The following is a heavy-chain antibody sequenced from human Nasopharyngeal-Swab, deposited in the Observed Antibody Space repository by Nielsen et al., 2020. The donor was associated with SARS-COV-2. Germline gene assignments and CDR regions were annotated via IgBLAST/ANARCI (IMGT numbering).Heavy chain of an antibody. J-gene: IGHJ4*02. V-gene: IGHV3-33*01. CDR2: IWYDGSNK. D-gene: IGHD3-9*01. CDR3: ARDGDILTGLSLDY. Sequence: VRQAPGKGLEWVAIIWYDGSNKYYADSAKGRFTISRDNSKNTLYLQMNSLRAEDTAVYYCARDGDILTGLSLDYWGQGTLITVSS.